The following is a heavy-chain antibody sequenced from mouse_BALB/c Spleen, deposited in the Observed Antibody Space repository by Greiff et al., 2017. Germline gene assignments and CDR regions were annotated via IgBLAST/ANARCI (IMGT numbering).Heavy chain of an antibody. CDR1: GFTFSSYG. D-gene: IGHD3-1*01. Sequence: EVKLVESGGGLVQPGGSLKLSCAASGFTFSSYGMSWVRQTPDKRLELVATINSNGGSTYYPDSVKGRFTISRDNAKNTLYLQMSSLKSEDTAMYYCARDREWFDYWGQGTTLTVSS. CDR3: ARDREWFDY. CDR2: INSNGGST. V-gene: IGHV5-6-3*01. J-gene: IGHJ2*01.